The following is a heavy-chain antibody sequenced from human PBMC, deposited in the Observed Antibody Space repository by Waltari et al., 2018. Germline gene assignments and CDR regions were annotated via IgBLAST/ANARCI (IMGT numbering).Heavy chain of an antibody. Sequence: QVQLVQSGAEVKKPGAAVRFSCKASGYAFTRSDINWVRQATGQGLEWMGWMHPKRGNQAYAQKFQGRVTMTRNTSISRAYMELSSLRSAATAVYYCARGPLEIRDDAFDIWGQGQMLTVSS. CDR2: MHPKRGNQ. J-gene: IGHJ3*02. V-gene: IGHV1-8*01. CDR1: GYAFTRSD. CDR3: ARGPLEIRDDAFDI. D-gene: IGHD1-7*01.